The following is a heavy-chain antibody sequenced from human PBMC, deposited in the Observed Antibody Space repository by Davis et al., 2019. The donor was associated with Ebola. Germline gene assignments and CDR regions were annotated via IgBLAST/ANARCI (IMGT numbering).Heavy chain of an antibody. CDR3: GRLDANDSNLSFYGVDV. CDR1: GGSVSSSNYY. V-gene: IGHV4-61*01. Sequence: SETLSLTCTVSGGSVSSSNYYLSWIRQPPGKGLEWIGYMYSSGSTNYNPSLKSRVTISLDRPRNQFALRLTSVTSADTAVYFCGRLDANDSNLSFYGVDVWGRGTTVTVSS. CDR2: MYSSGST. D-gene: IGHD2-15*01. J-gene: IGHJ6*04.